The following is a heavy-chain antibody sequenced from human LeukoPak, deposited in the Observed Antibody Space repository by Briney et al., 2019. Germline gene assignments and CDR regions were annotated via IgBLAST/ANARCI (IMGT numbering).Heavy chain of an antibody. J-gene: IGHJ4*02. CDR2: IYTSGST. Sequence: SETLSLTCTVSGGSISGYYWSWIRQPAGKGLEWIGRIYTSGSTNYNPSLKSRVTMSVDTSKNQFSLKLSSVTAADTAVYYCARDTFLAALGYFDYWGQGTLVTVSS. CDR1: GGSISGYY. D-gene: IGHD6-6*01. CDR3: ARDTFLAALGYFDY. V-gene: IGHV4-4*07.